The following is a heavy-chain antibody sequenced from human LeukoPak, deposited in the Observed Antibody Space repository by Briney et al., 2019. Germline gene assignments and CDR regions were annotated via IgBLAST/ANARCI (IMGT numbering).Heavy chain of an antibody. Sequence: SETLSLTCTVSGGSISSYYWSWIRQPPGEGLEWIGYIYYSGSTNYNPSLKSRVTISVDTSKNQFSLKLSSVTAADTAVYYCASLPYYDFWSGINYWGQGTLVTVSS. J-gene: IGHJ4*02. CDR3: ASLPYYDFWSGINY. CDR2: IYYSGST. V-gene: IGHV4-59*08. CDR1: GGSISSYY. D-gene: IGHD3-3*01.